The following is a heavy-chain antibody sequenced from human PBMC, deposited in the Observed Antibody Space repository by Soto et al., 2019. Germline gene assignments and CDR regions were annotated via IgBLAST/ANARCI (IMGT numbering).Heavy chain of an antibody. CDR3: VRENYYYGMAV. Sequence: EVQLVESGGTLVQPGGSLKLSCAASGFDASVNFMTWVRQAPGKGLEWVTAINNAGTTFYADSVKGRFSISRDDSTNTLYLQMNSLRVEETAMYYCVRENYYYGMAVWGQGTAVTASS. J-gene: IGHJ6*02. CDR1: GFDASVNF. CDR2: INNAGTT. V-gene: IGHV3-66*01.